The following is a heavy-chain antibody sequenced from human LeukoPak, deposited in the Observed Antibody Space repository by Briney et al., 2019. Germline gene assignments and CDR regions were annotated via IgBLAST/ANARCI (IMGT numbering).Heavy chain of an antibody. Sequence: GGSLRLSCAASGFTFSSYWMSWVRQAPGKGLEWVANIKQDGSEKYYVDSVKGRFTISRDNAKNSLYLQMNSLRAEDTAVYYCARVGDMVVAATTAARAFDIWGQGTMVTVSS. V-gene: IGHV3-7*01. CDR1: GFTFSSYW. J-gene: IGHJ3*02. CDR2: IKQDGSEK. CDR3: ARVGDMVVAATTAARAFDI. D-gene: IGHD2-15*01.